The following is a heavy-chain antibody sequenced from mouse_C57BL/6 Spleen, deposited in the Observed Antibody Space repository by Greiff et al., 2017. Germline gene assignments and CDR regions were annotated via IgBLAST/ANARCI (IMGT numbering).Heavy chain of an antibody. V-gene: IGHV5-16*01. D-gene: IGHD2-5*01. J-gene: IGHJ4*01. CDR1: GFTFSDYY. CDR3: AREESNYLMDY. Sequence: EVKVVESEGGLVQPGSSMKLSCTASGFTFSDYYMAWVRQVPEKGLEWVANINYDGSSTYYLDSLKSRFIISRDNAKNILYLQMSSLKSEDTATYYGAREESNYLMDYWGQGTSVTVSS. CDR2: INYDGSST.